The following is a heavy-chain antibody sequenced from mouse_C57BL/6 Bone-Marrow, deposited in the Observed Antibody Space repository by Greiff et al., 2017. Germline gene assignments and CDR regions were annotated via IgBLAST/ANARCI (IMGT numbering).Heavy chain of an antibody. V-gene: IGHV5-4*01. CDR3: ARDYDGLHMDY. CDR1: GFTFSSYA. Sequence: EVQVVESGGGLVKPGGSLKLSCAASGFTFSSYAMSWVRQTPEKRLEWVATISDGGSYTYYPDNVKGRFTISRDNAKNNLYLQMSDLKSEDTAMYYCARDYDGLHMDYWGQGTSVTVSS. D-gene: IGHD1-1*01. J-gene: IGHJ4*01. CDR2: ISDGGSYT.